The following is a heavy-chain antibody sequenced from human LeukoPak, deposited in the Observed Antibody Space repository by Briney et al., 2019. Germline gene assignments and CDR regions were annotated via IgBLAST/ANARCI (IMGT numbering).Heavy chain of an antibody. V-gene: IGHV3-23*01. D-gene: IGHD3-22*01. CDR2: ISGSGDTT. CDR3: AKSRYYYDSRGYFDY. Sequence: PGGSLRLSCAASGFTFSSYAMSWVRQAAGKGLEWVSGISGSGDTTYYAASVNGQFSISRDNSKNTLNLQMNGLRAEDTAVYYCAKSRYYYDSRGYFDYWGQGTLVTVSA. CDR1: GFTFSSYA. J-gene: IGHJ4*02.